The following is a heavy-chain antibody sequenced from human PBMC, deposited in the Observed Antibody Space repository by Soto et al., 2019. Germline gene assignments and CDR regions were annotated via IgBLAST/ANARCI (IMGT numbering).Heavy chain of an antibody. CDR3: AKGIYSYGYNSFDY. Sequence: GGSLRLSCAASGFTFSSYSMNWVRQAPGKGLEWVSYISGSGDSTYDADSVKGRFTISRDNSKNTLYLQMNSLRAEDTAVYYCAKGIYSYGYNSFDYWSQGTLVTVSS. V-gene: IGHV3-23*01. D-gene: IGHD5-18*01. CDR1: GFTFSSYS. CDR2: ISGSGDST. J-gene: IGHJ4*02.